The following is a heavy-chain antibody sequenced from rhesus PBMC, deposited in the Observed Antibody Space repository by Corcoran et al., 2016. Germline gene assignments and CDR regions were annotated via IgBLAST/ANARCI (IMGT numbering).Heavy chain of an antibody. CDR3: AKDGEFF. D-gene: IGHD3-3*01. V-gene: IGHV3S5*01. J-gene: IGHJ5-2*02. CDR2: ISNGGTTT. CDR1: GFPCSACG. Sequence: EVKLVESGGGLVQPGGSRRLSCAVSGFPCSACGSGCCRQAPGKGLEWVSYISNGGTTTYYADSVKGRFTISRDNAKNTLSLQMNSLRPEDTAVYYCAKDGEFFWGRGVLVTVSS.